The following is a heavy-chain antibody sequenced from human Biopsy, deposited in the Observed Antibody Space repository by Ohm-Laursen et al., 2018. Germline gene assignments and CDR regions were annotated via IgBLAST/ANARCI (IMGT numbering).Heavy chain of an antibody. V-gene: IGHV4-59*01. D-gene: IGHD3-3*01. CDR2: FYYSGST. Sequence: GTLSLTWDVSGDPISIYYWSWIRQPPGKGLEWIGNFYYSGSTNYNPSLKSRITMSLDRSKGQVSLRMNSVTAADTAVYYCARARIKTSGVLIPETYYFDSWGQGTLVTVSS. CDR1: GDPISIYY. J-gene: IGHJ4*02. CDR3: ARARIKTSGVLIPETYYFDS.